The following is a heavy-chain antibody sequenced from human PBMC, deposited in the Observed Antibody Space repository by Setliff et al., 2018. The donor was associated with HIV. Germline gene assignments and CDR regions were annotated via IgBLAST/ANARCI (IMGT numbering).Heavy chain of an antibody. Sequence: PGGSLRLSCASSGFTFSSYAMHWVRQAPGKGLVWVSRVNSDGSSKTYADSVKDRFTISRDNAKNTLYLQMHDLRAEDTGVYYCHSGYDSEEQSYFDYWGQGTLVTAPQ. J-gene: IGHJ4*02. V-gene: IGHV3-74*01. CDR1: GFTFSSYA. CDR2: VNSDGSSK. CDR3: HSGYDSEEQSYFDY. D-gene: IGHD5-12*01.